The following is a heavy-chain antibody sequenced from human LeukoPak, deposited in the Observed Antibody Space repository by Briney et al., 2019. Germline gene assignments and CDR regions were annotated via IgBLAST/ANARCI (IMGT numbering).Heavy chain of an antibody. D-gene: IGHD3-22*01. CDR2: IYSGGST. CDR1: GFTVSSNY. Sequence: PGGSLRLSCAASGFTVSSNYMSWVRQAPGKGLEWVSVIYSGGSTYYADSVEGRFTISRDNSKNTLYLQMNSLRAEDTAVYYCARDTDGIAMITWGQGTLVTVSS. V-gene: IGHV3-66*01. CDR3: ARDTDGIAMIT. J-gene: IGHJ5*02.